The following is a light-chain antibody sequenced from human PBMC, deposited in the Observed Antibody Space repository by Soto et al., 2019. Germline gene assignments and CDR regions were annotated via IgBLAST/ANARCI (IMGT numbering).Light chain of an antibody. Sequence: QSALTQPASVSGSPGQSITISCTGSSSDVGSYTFVSWYQHRPDKAPKLMIYEATKRPSGVSHRFSGSKSGNTASLTISGLQAEDEGEYYCCSYAGSMTWVFGGGTKLTVL. CDR2: EAT. V-gene: IGLV2-23*01. J-gene: IGLJ3*02. CDR3: CSYAGSMTWV. CDR1: SSDVGSYTF.